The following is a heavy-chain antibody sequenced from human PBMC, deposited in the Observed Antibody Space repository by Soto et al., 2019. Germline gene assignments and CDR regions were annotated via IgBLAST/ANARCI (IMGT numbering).Heavy chain of an antibody. CDR3: ARSQGGSSSLDIYYYYYYGMDV. Sequence: QVQLVQSGAEVKKPGSSVKVSCKAPGCTFSSYAISWVRQAPGQGLEWMGGVIPIFGTAKYAQKFQGRVTITADESTSTGYMELRSLRSEDTAVYYCARSQGGSSSLDIYYYYYYGMDVWGQGTTVTVSS. D-gene: IGHD2-15*01. J-gene: IGHJ6*02. CDR2: VIPIFGTA. CDR1: GCTFSSYA. V-gene: IGHV1-69*01.